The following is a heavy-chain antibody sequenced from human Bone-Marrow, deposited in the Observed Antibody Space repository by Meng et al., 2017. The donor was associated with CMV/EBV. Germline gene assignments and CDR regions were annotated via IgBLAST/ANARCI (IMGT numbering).Heavy chain of an antibody. CDR2: IYSSGNT. CDR3: ARGSVYFDS. D-gene: IGHD5/OR15-5a*01. J-gene: IGHJ4*02. CDR1: GFTFGDYA. Sequence: GESLKISCTVSGFTFGDYAMNWVRQAPGKGLEWVSVIYSSGNTYYAESVKGRFTISRDNSKNTLYLQMDSLRGEDTAIYYCARGSVYFDSWGQGTLVTVSS. V-gene: IGHV3-53*01.